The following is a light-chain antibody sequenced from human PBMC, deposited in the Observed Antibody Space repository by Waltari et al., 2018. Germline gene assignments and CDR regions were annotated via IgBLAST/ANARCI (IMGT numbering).Light chain of an antibody. CDR3: AAWDDSLSGVV. CDR1: SVNIGSNY. J-gene: IGLJ2*01. Sequence: QSVLTQPPSASGTPGQWVTITCTGSSVNIGSNYVSWYQQLPGTAPKLLIYRNNQRPSGVPDRFSGSKSGTSASLAISGLRSEDEADYYCAAWDDSLSGVVFGGGTKLTVL. V-gene: IGLV1-47*01. CDR2: RNN.